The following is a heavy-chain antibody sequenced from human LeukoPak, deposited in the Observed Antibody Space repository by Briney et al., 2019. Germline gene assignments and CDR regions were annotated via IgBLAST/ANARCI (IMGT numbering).Heavy chain of an antibody. V-gene: IGHV3-64*04. J-gene: IGHJ4*02. CDR3: ARQFGDY. CDR1: GFPFSSYA. CDR2: IIDSGGRT. D-gene: IGHD3-10*01. Sequence: PGGPLRLPCSASGFPFSSYAMLEVPQAPGKGLEYVSAIIDSGGRTYYADSVKGRFTISRDNSKHTLYLQMNSLRVEDTAVYYCARQFGDYWGQGALVSVSS.